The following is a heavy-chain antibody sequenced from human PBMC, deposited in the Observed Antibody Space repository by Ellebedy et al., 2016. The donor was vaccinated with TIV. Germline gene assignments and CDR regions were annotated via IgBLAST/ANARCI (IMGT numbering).Heavy chain of an antibody. CDR3: ASAWYSSSWYPRGAFDI. J-gene: IGHJ3*02. Sequence: GGSLRLSXAASGFTVSSNYMSWVRQAPGKGLEWVSVIYSGGSTYYADSVKGRFTISRDNSKNTLYLQMNSLRAEDTAVYYCASAWYSSSWYPRGAFDIWGQGTMVTVSS. V-gene: IGHV3-53*01. CDR1: GFTVSSNY. CDR2: IYSGGST. D-gene: IGHD6-13*01.